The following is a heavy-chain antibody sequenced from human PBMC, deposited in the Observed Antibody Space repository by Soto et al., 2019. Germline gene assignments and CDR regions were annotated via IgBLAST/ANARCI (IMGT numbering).Heavy chain of an antibody. CDR2: ISYDGSNK. Sequence: QVQLVESGGGVVQPGRSLRLSCAASGFTFSSYGMHWVRQAPGKGLEWVAVISYDGSNKYYADSVKGRFTISRDNSKNTLYLQMNSLRAEDTAVYYCAKVHKPYYGMDVWGQGTTVTVSS. V-gene: IGHV3-30*18. CDR1: GFTFSSYG. CDR3: AKVHKPYYGMDV. J-gene: IGHJ6*02.